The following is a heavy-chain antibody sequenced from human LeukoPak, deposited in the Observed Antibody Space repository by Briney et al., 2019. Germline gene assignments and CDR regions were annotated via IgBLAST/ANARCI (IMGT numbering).Heavy chain of an antibody. CDR2: INHSGST. CDR1: GGSISTYC. CDR3: ARTGDDSSGYCPFDY. D-gene: IGHD3-22*01. J-gene: IGHJ4*02. Sequence: SETLSLTCTVSGGSISTYCWSWIRQPPGKGLEWIGEINHSGSTNYNPPLKSRVTISVDTSKNQFSLKLSSVTAADTAVYYCARTGDDSSGYCPFDYWGQGTLVTVPS. V-gene: IGHV4-34*01.